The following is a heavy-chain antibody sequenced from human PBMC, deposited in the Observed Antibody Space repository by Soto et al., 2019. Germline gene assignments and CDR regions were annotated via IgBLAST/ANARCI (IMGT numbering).Heavy chain of an antibody. CDR2: IDPSDSYT. D-gene: IGHD6-19*01. Sequence: GESLKISCKGSGYSFTSYWISWVRQMPGKGPEWMGRIDPSDSYTNYSPSFQGHVTISADKSISTAYLQWSSLKASDTAMYYCARQGIAVADFATGSALGYWGQGTLVTVSS. CDR3: ARQGIAVADFATGSALGY. CDR1: GYSFTSYW. J-gene: IGHJ4*02. V-gene: IGHV5-10-1*01.